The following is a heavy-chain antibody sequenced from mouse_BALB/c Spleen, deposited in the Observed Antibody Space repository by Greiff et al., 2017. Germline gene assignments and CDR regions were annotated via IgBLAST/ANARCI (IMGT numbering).Heavy chain of an antibody. Sequence: DVKLQESGPGLVKPSQSLSLTCSVTGYSITSGYYWNWIRQFPGNKLEWMGYISYDGSNNYNPSLKNRISITRDTSKNQFFLKLNSVTTEDTATYYCARTAGGYYVAYWGQGTLVTVSA. D-gene: IGHD2-3*01. CDR3: ARTAGGYYVAY. V-gene: IGHV3-6*02. CDR1: GYSITSGYY. J-gene: IGHJ3*01. CDR2: ISYDGSN.